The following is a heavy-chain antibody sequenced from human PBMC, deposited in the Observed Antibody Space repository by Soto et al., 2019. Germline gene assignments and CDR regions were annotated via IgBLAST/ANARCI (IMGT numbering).Heavy chain of an antibody. J-gene: IGHJ4*02. D-gene: IGHD5-12*01. CDR3: ASEGGYSGYLNDY. CDR1: GFTFSSYS. CDR2: ISSSSSYI. Sequence: EVQLVESGGGLVKPGGSLRLSCAASGFTFSSYSMNWVRQAPGKGLEWVSSISSSSSYIYYADSVKGRFTISRDNAKNSLYLQMNSLRAEDTAVYYCASEGGYSGYLNDYWGQGTLVTVSS. V-gene: IGHV3-21*01.